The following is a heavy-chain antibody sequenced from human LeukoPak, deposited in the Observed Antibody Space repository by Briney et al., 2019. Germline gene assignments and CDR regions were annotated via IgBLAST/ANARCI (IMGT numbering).Heavy chain of an antibody. CDR2: IRSKANSYAT. Sequence: GESLKISCKGSGYSLTTYWIGWVRQASGKGLEWVGRIRSKANSYATAYAASVKGRFTISRDDSKNTAYLQMNSLKTEDTAVYYCTCQHDRGYWGQGTLVTVSS. CDR3: TCQHDRGY. V-gene: IGHV3-73*01. D-gene: IGHD3-10*01. CDR1: GYSLTTYW. J-gene: IGHJ4*02.